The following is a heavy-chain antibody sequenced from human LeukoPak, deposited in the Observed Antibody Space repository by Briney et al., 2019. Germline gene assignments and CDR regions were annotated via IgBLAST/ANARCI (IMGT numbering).Heavy chain of an antibody. Sequence: PVGSLRLSCAASVFTFSTHWMYWVRQAPGKELWWGSRISGDWSGTSYADSVKGRFTISRDNAKDTLYLQMTSLRVEDTAVYSCASLLTPYHGSGGGGMDVWGQGTTVTVSS. CDR2: ISGDWSGT. V-gene: IGHV3-74*01. D-gene: IGHD3-10*01. J-gene: IGHJ6*02. CDR3: ASLLTPYHGSGGGGMDV. CDR1: VFTFSTHW.